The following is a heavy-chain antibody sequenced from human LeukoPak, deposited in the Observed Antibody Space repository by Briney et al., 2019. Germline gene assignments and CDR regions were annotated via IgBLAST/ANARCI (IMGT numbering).Heavy chain of an antibody. CDR2: IYYSGST. Sequence: SETLSLTCTVSGDSMSSYYWGWIRQPPGKGLEWIGSIYYSGSTYYNPSLKSRVTISVDTSKNQFSLKLSSVTAADTAVYYCASRLVGGPNWFDPWGQGTLVTVSS. D-gene: IGHD1-26*01. V-gene: IGHV4-39*01. J-gene: IGHJ5*02. CDR1: GDSMSSYY. CDR3: ASRLVGGPNWFDP.